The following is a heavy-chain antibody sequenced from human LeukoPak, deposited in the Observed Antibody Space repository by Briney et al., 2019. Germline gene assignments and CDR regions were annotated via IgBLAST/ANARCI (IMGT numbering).Heavy chain of an antibody. J-gene: IGHJ4*02. CDR1: GFTFSSYS. V-gene: IGHV3-21*01. D-gene: IGHD1-7*01. Sequence: GGSLRLSXAASGFTFSSYSMNWVRQAPGKGLEWVSSISSSSSYIYYADSVKGRFTISRDNAKNSLYLQMNSLRAEDTAVYYCASGGTTIIKINYWGQGNLVTVSS. CDR2: ISSSSSYI. CDR3: ASGGTTIIKINY.